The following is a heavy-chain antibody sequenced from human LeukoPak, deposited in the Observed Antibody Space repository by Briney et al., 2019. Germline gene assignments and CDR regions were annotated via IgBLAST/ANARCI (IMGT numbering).Heavy chain of an antibody. Sequence: SETLSLTCTVSGGSISTGTNSWSWIRQAPGKGLEWIGYFYHSGNTYYNPSLKSRVTISVDTSKNQFSLKLSSVTAADTAVYYCARDGVFNLAVEERGAIGYYYYMDVWGKGTTVTVSS. J-gene: IGHJ6*03. V-gene: IGHV4-30-2*01. D-gene: IGHD3-16*02. CDR1: GGSISTGTNS. CDR2: FYHSGNT. CDR3: ARDGVFNLAVEERGAIGYYYYMDV.